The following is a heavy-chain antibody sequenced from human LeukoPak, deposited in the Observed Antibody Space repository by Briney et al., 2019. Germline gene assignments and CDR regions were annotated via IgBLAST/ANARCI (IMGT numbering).Heavy chain of an antibody. CDR1: GFTFSSSA. D-gene: IGHD2-21*02. J-gene: IGHJ4*02. CDR2: ISASGGST. V-gene: IGHV3-23*01. Sequence: GGSLRLSCAASGFTFSSSAMSWVRQVPGKGLEWVSGISASGGSTSYADSVKGRFTISRDNSKNTLYLQMNGLRAEDTAVYYCAKGVVVTAMYYFDYWGQGTLVTVSS. CDR3: AKGVVVTAMYYFDY.